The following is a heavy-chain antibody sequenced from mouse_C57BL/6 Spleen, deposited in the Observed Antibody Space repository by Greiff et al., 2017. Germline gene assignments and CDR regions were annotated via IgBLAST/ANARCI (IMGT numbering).Heavy chain of an antibody. Sequence: QVQLQQPGAELVKPGASVKMSCKASGYTFTSYWITWVKQRPGQGLEWIGDIYPGSGSTNYNEKLKSKATLTVDTSSSTAYMQLSSLTSEDSAVFYCARGGAHYAMDYWGQGTSVTVSS. CDR3: ARGGAHYAMDY. J-gene: IGHJ4*01. V-gene: IGHV1-55*01. CDR1: GYTFTSYW. CDR2: IYPGSGST.